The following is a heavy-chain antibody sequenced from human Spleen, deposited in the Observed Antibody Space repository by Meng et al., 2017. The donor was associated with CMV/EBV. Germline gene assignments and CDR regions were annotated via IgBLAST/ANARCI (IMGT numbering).Heavy chain of an antibody. CDR1: GDTFTGYS. J-gene: IGHJ4*02. Sequence: SGDTFTGYSMHWVRQAPGQGLEWMGWINPNSGDTNYAQKFQGWVTMTRETSISTAYMEVSRLRSDDTAVDYCARVRCTYDCWSGYDYWGQGTLVTVSS. V-gene: IGHV1-2*04. CDR2: INPNSGDT. D-gene: IGHD3-3*01. CDR3: ARVRCTYDCWSGYDY.